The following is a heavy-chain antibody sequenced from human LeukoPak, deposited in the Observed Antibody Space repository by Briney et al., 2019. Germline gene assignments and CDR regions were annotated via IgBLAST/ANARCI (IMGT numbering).Heavy chain of an antibody. J-gene: IGHJ4*02. CDR1: GFTFSSYW. CDR3: ASMDFLGAIGINGY. Sequence: GGSLRLSCAASGFTFSSYWMTWVRQAPGKGLEWVANIGEDGSEKYYVDSVKGRFTISRDNAKNSLYLQMNSLRAEDTAVYYCASMDFLGAIGINGYWGQGTLVTVSS. CDR2: IGEDGSEK. V-gene: IGHV3-7*01. D-gene: IGHD1-26*01.